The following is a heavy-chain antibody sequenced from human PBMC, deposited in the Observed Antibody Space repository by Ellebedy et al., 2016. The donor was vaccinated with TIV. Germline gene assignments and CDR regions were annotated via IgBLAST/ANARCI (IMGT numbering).Heavy chain of an antibody. CDR1: GFTFSDYY. J-gene: IGHJ4*02. CDR2: IKSKTDGGTT. V-gene: IGHV3-15*01. Sequence: GESLKISCAASGFTFSDYYMSWTRQAPGKGLEWVGRIKSKTDGGTTDYAAPVKGRFTISRDDSKNTLYLQMNSLKTEDTAVYYCTSDEMDRIVGTTNFDYWGQGTLVTVAS. CDR3: TSDEMDRIVGTTNFDY. D-gene: IGHD1-26*01.